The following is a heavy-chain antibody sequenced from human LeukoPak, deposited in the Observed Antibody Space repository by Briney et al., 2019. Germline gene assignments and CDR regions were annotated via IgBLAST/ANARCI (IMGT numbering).Heavy chain of an antibody. Sequence: PSETLSLTCTVSGGSISSSSYYWGWIRQPPGKGLEWIGSIYYSGSTYHNPSLKSRVTISVDTSKNQFSLKLSSVTAADTAVYYCAREPPRGGAIDYWGQGTLVTVSS. CDR2: IYYSGST. CDR3: AREPPRGGAIDY. CDR1: GGSISSSSYY. J-gene: IGHJ4*02. D-gene: IGHD3-16*01. V-gene: IGHV4-39*02.